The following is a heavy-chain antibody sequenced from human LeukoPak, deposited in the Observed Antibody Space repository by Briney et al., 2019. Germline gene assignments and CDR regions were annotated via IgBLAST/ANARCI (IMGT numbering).Heavy chain of an antibody. CDR1: GYTLTELS. V-gene: IGHV1-3*01. CDR2: INAGNGNT. Sequence: GASVKVSCTVSGYTLTELSMHWVRQAPGQRLEWMGWINAGNGNTKYSQKFQGRVTITRDTSASTAYMELSSLRSEDTAVYYCAREAGSSSWSYYYYYYGMDVWGQGTTVTVSS. J-gene: IGHJ6*02. D-gene: IGHD6-13*01. CDR3: AREAGSSSWSYYYYYYGMDV.